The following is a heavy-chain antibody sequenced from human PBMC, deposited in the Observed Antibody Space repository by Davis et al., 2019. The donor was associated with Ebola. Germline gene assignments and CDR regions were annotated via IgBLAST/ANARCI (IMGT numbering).Heavy chain of an antibody. CDR2: TYYTSKWYN. CDR1: GDSVSSGITG. J-gene: IGHJ3*02. V-gene: IGHV6-1*01. D-gene: IGHD5-24*01. Sequence: HSQTLSLTCAISGDSVSSGITGWNWIRQSPSRGLEWLGRTYYTSKWYNHYASSVKSRTTINPDTSKNQFSLQLNSVTPEDTAVYYCARGWLRTGLDIWGQGTMVIVSS. CDR3: ARGWLRTGLDI.